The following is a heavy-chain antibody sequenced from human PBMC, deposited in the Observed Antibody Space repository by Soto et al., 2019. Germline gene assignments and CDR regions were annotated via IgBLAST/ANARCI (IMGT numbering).Heavy chain of an antibody. V-gene: IGHV3-11*01. CDR1: GFTFSDYY. CDR2: ISSSGSTI. CDR3: ARDQEDSGYARVVVAASPLDY. J-gene: IGHJ4*02. Sequence: GGSLRLSCAASGFTFSDYYMSWIRQAPGKGLEWVSYISSSGSTIYYADSVKGRFTISRDNAKNSLYLQMNSPRAEDTAVYYCARDQEDSGYARVVVAASPLDYWGQGTLVTVSS. D-gene: IGHD2-15*01.